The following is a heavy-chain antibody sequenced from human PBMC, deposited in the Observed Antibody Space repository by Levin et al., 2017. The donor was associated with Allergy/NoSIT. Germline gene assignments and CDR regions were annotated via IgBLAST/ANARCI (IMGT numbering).Heavy chain of an antibody. Sequence: SLKISCLASGFAFNDYAMHWVRQAPGKGLEWVATINWNANTVHYADSVKGRFRISRDNGRNSLFLHMDSLRPEDTALYYCAKHRSYGSRTLGGPDYWGQGTLVTVSS. CDR2: INWNANTV. CDR1: GFAFNDYA. J-gene: IGHJ4*02. D-gene: IGHD3-10*01. CDR3: AKHRSYGSRTLGGPDY. V-gene: IGHV3-9*01.